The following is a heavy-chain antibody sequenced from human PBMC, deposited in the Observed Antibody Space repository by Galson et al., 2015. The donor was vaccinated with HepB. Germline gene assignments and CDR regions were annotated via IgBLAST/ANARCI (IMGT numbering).Heavy chain of an antibody. D-gene: IGHD1-14*01. CDR3: TRGSSLTTRFPLGY. CDR2: ISPNNGDT. Sequence: SVKVSCKASGYTFTDYYIHWVRQAPGEGLEWMGWISPNNGDTKYAQKSQGRVTLTRDTSISTAYMEVSRLTYDDTAVYYCTRGSSLTTRFPLGYWGQGTLVAVSP. J-gene: IGHJ4*02. CDR1: GYTFTDYY. V-gene: IGHV1-2*02.